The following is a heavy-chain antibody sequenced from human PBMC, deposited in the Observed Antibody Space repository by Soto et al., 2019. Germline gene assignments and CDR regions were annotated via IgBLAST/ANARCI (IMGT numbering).Heavy chain of an antibody. CDR1: GGSISSGDYY. J-gene: IGHJ4*02. D-gene: IGHD3-22*01. CDR3: ASGSLYDSSGYYGGYFDY. V-gene: IGHV4-30-4*01. CDR2: IYYSGST. Sequence: LSLTCTVSGGSISSGDYYWSWIRQPPGKGLEWIGYIYYSGSTYYNPSLKSRVTISVDTSKNQFSLKLSSVTAADTAVYYCASGSLYDSSGYYGGYFDYWGQGTLVTVSS.